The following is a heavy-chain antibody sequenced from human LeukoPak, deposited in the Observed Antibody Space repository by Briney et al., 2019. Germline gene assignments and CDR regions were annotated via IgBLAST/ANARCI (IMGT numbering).Heavy chain of an antibody. Sequence: GGSLRLSCAVSGFTFSSYAMSWVRQAPGKGLEWVSAMCGSGGSTYYADSVKGRFTISRDNSKNTLYLQMNSLRAEDTAVYYCAKGGDVVVVAATPVYYWGQGTLVTVSS. V-gene: IGHV3-23*01. CDR3: AKGGDVVVVAATPVYY. CDR1: GFTFSSYA. CDR2: MCGSGGST. D-gene: IGHD2-15*01. J-gene: IGHJ4*02.